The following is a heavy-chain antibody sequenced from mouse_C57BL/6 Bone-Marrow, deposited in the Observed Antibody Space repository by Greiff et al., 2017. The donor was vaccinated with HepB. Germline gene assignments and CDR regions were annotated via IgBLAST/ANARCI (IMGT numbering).Heavy chain of an antibody. CDR1: GFTFSDYY. V-gene: IGHV5-12*01. CDR3: ARHPDYYGSPYAMDY. D-gene: IGHD1-1*01. J-gene: IGHJ4*01. Sequence: EVQLVESGGGLVQPGGSLKLSCAASGFTFSDYYMYWVRQTPEKRLEWVAYISNGGGSTYYPDTVKGRFTISRDNAKNTLYLQMSRLKSEDTAMYYCARHPDYYGSPYAMDYWGQGTSVTVSS. CDR2: ISNGGGST.